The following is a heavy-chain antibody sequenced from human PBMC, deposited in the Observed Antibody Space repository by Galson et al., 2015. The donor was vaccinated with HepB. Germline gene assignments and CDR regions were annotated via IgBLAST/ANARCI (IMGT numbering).Heavy chain of an antibody. CDR2: ISSSGSII. Sequence: SLRLSCAASGFSFSDYYRSWIRQAPGKGLEWVSYISSSGSIIYYADSVKGRFTISRDNAKNSLYLQMNSLRAEDTAVYYCAADPDLASVVESGDAFDIWGQGTMVTVSS. V-gene: IGHV3-11*01. CDR3: AADPDLASVVESGDAFDI. CDR1: GFSFSDYY. D-gene: IGHD2-15*01. J-gene: IGHJ3*02.